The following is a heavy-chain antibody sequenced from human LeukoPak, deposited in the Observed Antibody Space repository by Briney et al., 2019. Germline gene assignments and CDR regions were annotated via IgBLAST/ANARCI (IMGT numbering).Heavy chain of an antibody. CDR1: GGTFISYA. D-gene: IGHD3/OR15-3a*01. Sequence: SVKVSCKASGGTFISYAISWVRQAPGQGLEWMGGIIPIFGTANYAQKFQGRVTITADESTSTAYMELSSLRSEDTAVYYCARAHLDLPGKYYYYGMDVWGQGTTVTVSS. V-gene: IGHV1-69*13. J-gene: IGHJ6*02. CDR2: IIPIFGTA. CDR3: ARAHLDLPGKYYYYGMDV.